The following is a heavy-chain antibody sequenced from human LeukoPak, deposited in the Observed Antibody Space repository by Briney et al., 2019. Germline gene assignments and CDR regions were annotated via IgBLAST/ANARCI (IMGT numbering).Heavy chain of an antibody. CDR3: FYMDV. Sequence: PSETLSLTCAVSGASISSHYWSWIRQPPGKGLEWIGYTSGSISDNPSLKSRVAVSVDPSQNQVPLNCARVLAIFGLDTTDFYMDVWGKGTTVTVSS. CDR2: TSGSI. CDR1: GASISSHY. J-gene: IGHJ6*03. D-gene: IGHD3/OR15-3a*01. V-gene: IGHV4-4*09.